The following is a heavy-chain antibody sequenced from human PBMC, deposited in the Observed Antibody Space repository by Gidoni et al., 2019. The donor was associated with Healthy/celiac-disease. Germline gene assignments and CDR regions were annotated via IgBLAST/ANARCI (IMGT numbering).Heavy chain of an antibody. D-gene: IGHD2-15*01. CDR2: MNPNSGNT. J-gene: IGHJ6*02. CDR1: GYTFPSYD. V-gene: IGHV1-8*01. Sequence: QVQLVQSGAEVKKPGASVKVSCQASGYTFPSYDINWVRQATGQGLEWMGWMNPNSGNTGYAQKFQGRVTMTRNTSISTAYMELSSLRSEDTAVYYCARVSTGGLGLYYYYYGMDVWGQGTTVTVSS. CDR3: ARVSTGGLGLYYYYYGMDV.